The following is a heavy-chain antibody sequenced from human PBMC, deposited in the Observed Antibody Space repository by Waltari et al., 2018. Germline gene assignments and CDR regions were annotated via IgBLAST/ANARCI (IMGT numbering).Heavy chain of an antibody. V-gene: IGHV4-39*01. D-gene: IGHD4-17*01. CDR2: RRYRGGA. CDR3: GRIAFGDDGGYFQH. J-gene: IGHJ1*01. Sequence: WGWVRRARGKGREGRGSRRYRGGAFCNPSLRGRVTISLDTWRNEFSLRLSSVGAADTAVYFGGRIAFGDDGGYFQHWGQGTLVTVSS.